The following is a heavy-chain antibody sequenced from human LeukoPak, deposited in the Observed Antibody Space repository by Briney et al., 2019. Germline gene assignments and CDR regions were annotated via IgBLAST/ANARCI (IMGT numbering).Heavy chain of an antibody. CDR1: GFTFSSYG. CDR2: ISYDGSNK. CDR3: GPMDV. V-gene: IGHV3-30*03. Sequence: GRSLRLSCAASGFTFSSYGMHWDRQAPGKGLEWVAVISYDGSNKYYADSVKGRFTISRDNSKNTLYLQMNSLRAEDTAVYYCGPMDVWGQGTTVTVSS. J-gene: IGHJ6*02.